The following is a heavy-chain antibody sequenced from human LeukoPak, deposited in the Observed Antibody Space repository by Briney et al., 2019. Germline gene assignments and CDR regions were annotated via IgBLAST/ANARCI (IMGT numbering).Heavy chain of an antibody. J-gene: IGHJ4*02. CDR3: ARAGYCSGGSCYGSDY. CDR2: IWYDGSIQ. V-gene: IGHV3-33*01. D-gene: IGHD2-15*01. CDR1: GFAFSSYG. Sequence: GGSLRLSCEASGFAFSSYGMHWVRQPPGKELEWVAVIWYDGSIQYYADSVKGRFTISRDNSKNTLYLQMDSLRAEDTVVYYCARAGYCSGGSCYGSDYWGQGTLVSVSS.